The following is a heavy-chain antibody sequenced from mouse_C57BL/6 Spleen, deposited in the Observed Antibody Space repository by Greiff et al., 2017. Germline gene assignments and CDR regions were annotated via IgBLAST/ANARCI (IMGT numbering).Heavy chain of an antibody. Sequence: EVKVVESGGGLVKPGGSLKLSCAASGFTFSSYAMSWVRQTPEKRLEWVATISDGGSYTYYPDNVKGRFTISRDNAKNNLYLQMSQLKSEDTAMYYCARDGARSWFAYWGQGTLVTVSA. J-gene: IGHJ3*01. CDR2: ISDGGSYT. D-gene: IGHD3-1*01. CDR1: GFTFSSYA. V-gene: IGHV5-4*01. CDR3: ARDGARSWFAY.